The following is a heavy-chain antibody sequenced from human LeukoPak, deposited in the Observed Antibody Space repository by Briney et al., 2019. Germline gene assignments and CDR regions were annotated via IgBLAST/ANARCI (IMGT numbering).Heavy chain of an antibody. D-gene: IGHD3-22*01. V-gene: IGHV1-2*02. CDR3: ARQVLIVGGRYGMDV. J-gene: IGHJ6*02. Sequence: GASVKVSCKASGYTFTGYYMHWVRQAPGQGLETMGWSEPNRGGTNYAQKFQGRVTMTRGTSISTAYMELRRLRSDDTAVYYCARQVLIVGGRYGMDVWGQGTTVTVSS. CDR1: GYTFTGYY. CDR2: SEPNRGGT.